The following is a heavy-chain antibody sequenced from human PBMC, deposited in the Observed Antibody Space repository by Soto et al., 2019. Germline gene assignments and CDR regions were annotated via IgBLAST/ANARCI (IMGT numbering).Heavy chain of an antibody. CDR3: ARRSSGSYYIYYYGMDV. CDR1: GGTFSSYT. Sequence: QVQLVQSGAEVKKPGSSVKVSCKASGGTFSSYTISWVRQAPGQGLEWMGRIIPILGIANYAQKFQGRVTITADISTSTAYMELSSLRSEDTAVYYCARRSSGSYYIYYYGMDVWGQGTTVTVSS. D-gene: IGHD3-10*01. J-gene: IGHJ6*02. V-gene: IGHV1-69*02. CDR2: IIPILGIA.